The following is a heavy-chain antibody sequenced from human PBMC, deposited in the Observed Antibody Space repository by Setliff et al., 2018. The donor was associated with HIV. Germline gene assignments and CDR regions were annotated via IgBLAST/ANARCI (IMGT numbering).Heavy chain of an antibody. CDR3: ARDRPPSTVDMLGAFDR. D-gene: IGHD4-17*01. J-gene: IGHJ3*02. CDR1: RGSISRYY. Sequence: SETLSLTCTVSRGSISRYYWSWTRQPPGKGLEWIGYIYYTGTTKYNPSLKSRVTMSVDTSKNQLSLKLSSLTAADTAVYYCARDRPPSTVDMLGAFDRWGQGTMVTVSS. V-gene: IGHV4-59*01. CDR2: IYYTGTT.